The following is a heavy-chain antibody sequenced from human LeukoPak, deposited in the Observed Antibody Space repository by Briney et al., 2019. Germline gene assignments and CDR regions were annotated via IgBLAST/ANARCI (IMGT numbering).Heavy chain of an antibody. CDR1: GFTFSSYS. J-gene: IGHJ6*02. D-gene: IGHD4-17*01. CDR3: ASLATTVTYGMDV. Sequence: GGSLRLSCAASGFTFSSYSMNWVRQAPGKGLEWVSSISSSSSYIYYADSVKGRFTISRDNAKNSLYLQMNSLRAEDTAVYYCASLATTVTYGMDVWGQGTTVTVSS. CDR2: ISSSSSYI. V-gene: IGHV3-21*01.